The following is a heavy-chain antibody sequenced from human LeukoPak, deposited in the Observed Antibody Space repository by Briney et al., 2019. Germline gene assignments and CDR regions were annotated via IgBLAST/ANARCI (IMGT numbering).Heavy chain of an antibody. CDR2: IYYSGST. CDR1: GGSISSYY. CDR3: ASVERDWYFDL. J-gene: IGHJ2*01. Sequence: SETPSLTCTVSGGSISSYYWSWIRQPPGKGLEWIGYIYYSGSTNYNPSLKSRVTISVDTSKNQFSLKLSSVTAADTAVYYCASVERDWYFDLWGRGTLVTVSS. V-gene: IGHV4-59*01.